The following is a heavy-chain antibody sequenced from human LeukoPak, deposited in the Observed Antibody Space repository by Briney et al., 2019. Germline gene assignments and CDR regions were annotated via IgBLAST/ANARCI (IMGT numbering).Heavy chain of an antibody. J-gene: IGHJ6*04. CDR2: IIPIFGTA. CDR3: ARFRSGYYYYGMDV. V-gene: IGHV1-69*13. D-gene: IGHD2-15*01. CDR1: GDTFSIYA. Sequence: WASVRVSCKASGDTFSIYAISWVRQAPGQGLEWMGGIIPIFGTANYAQKFQGRVTITADESTSTAYMELSSLRSEDTAVYYCARFRSGYYYYGMDVWGKGTTVTVSS.